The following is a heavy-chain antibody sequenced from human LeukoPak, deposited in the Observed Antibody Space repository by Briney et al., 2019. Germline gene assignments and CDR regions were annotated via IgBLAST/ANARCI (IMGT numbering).Heavy chain of an antibody. CDR3: ARSYSSSWYYFDY. CDR1: GFTVSSNY. D-gene: IGHD6-13*01. V-gene: IGHV3-53*01. Sequence: GGSLRLSCAASGFTVSSNYMSWVRQAPGKGLEWVSVIYSGGSTYYADSVKGRYTISRDNSKNTLYLQMNSLRAEDTAVYYCARSYSSSWYYFDYWGQGTLVTVSS. CDR2: IYSGGST. J-gene: IGHJ4*02.